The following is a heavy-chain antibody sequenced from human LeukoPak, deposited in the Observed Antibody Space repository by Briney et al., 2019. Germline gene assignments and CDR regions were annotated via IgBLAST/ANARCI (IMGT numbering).Heavy chain of an antibody. CDR2: ISDNGDST. Sequence: PGGSLRLSCAASGFTFSSYGMHWVRQAPGKGLEYVSAISDNGDSTYYANSVKGRFTISRDNSKNTVYLQMGSLRAEDMAVYYCARGLGPDVWGKGTTVTVSS. V-gene: IGHV3-64*01. CDR3: ARGLGPDV. CDR1: GFTFSSYG. J-gene: IGHJ6*04. D-gene: IGHD3-22*01.